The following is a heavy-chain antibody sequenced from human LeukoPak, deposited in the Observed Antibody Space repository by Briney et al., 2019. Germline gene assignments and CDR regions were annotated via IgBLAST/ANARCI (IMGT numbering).Heavy chain of an antibody. D-gene: IGHD5-18*01. CDR2: INPSGGST. Sequence: GASVKVSCKASGYTFTSYYMHWVRQAPGQGLEWMGIINPSGGSTSYAQKFQGRVTMTRDTSTSTVYMELSSLRSEDTAVCYCAREDTAMVTGRWFDPWGQGTLVTVSS. CDR1: GYTFTSYY. CDR3: AREDTAMVTGRWFDP. J-gene: IGHJ5*02. V-gene: IGHV1-46*01.